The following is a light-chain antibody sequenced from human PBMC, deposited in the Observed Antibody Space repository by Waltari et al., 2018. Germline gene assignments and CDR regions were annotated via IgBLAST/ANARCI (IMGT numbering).Light chain of an antibody. V-gene: IGKV3-20*01. CDR3: QQYGNAPRT. CDR2: GAS. Sequence: EIVLTQSPGTLSLSPGERATLSCRASQSVNGNYLAWYQQRPGQAPRRLIYGASGRATGIPGRFSGSGSGSDFTLTIDRLEPEDFAVYYCQQYGNAPRTFGQGTKVEIE. CDR1: QSVNGNY. J-gene: IGKJ1*01.